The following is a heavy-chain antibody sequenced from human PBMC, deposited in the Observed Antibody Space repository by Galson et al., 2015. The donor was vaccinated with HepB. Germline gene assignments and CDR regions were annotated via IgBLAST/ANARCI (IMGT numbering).Heavy chain of an antibody. Sequence: SLRLSCAASGFTFSSYGMHWVRQAPGKGLEWVAVISYDGSNKYYADSVKGRFTISRDNSKNTLYLQMNSLRAEDTAVYYCAKDTLSSYFDYWGQGTLVTVSS. CDR3: AKDTLSSYFDY. CDR1: GFTFSSYG. CDR2: ISYDGSNK. J-gene: IGHJ4*02. V-gene: IGHV3-30*18. D-gene: IGHD2-15*01.